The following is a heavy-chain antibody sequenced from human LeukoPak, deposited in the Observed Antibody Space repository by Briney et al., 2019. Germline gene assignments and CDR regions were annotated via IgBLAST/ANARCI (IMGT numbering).Heavy chain of an antibody. J-gene: IGHJ5*02. Sequence: GGSLRLSCAASGFSFSNFWTSWVRQAPGKGLEWVANIKPDGSATNYVDSVKGRFTISRDNAKNSLDLQMNSLRAEDTAVYYCARGGGSSSWGQGTLVTVSS. CDR1: GFSFSNFW. D-gene: IGHD6-6*01. CDR2: IKPDGSAT. V-gene: IGHV3-7*01. CDR3: ARGGGSSS.